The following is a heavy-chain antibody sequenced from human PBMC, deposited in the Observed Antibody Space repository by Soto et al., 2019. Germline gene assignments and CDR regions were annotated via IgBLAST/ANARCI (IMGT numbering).Heavy chain of an antibody. Sequence: QVQLVQSGAEVKKPGSSVKVSCKASGGTFSSYRINWVRQAPGQGLGWVGGIVPIYRTADYAQKFQGRVTITADESARKSYMELRSLKSQDTAVYYCVRDSGAKLSSSWGQGTLVTVSS. CDR2: IVPIYRTA. CDR3: VRDSGAKLSSS. D-gene: IGHD6-13*01. J-gene: IGHJ4*02. CDR1: GGTFSSYR. V-gene: IGHV1-69*01.